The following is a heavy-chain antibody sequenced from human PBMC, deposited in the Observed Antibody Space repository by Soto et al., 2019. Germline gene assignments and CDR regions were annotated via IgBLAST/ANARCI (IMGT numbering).Heavy chain of an antibody. CDR1: GFTFSSYS. V-gene: IGHV3-21*01. D-gene: IGHD2-2*01. Sequence: EVQLVESGGGLVKPGGSLRLSCAASGFTFSSYSMNWVRQAPGKGLEWVSSISSSSSYIYYADSVKGRFTISRDNAKNSLCLQMDSLRADDTAVYYCARGGYCSSTSCDEDYYYCMDVWGKGTTVTVSS. CDR2: ISSSSSYI. J-gene: IGHJ6*03. CDR3: ARGGYCSSTSCDEDYYYCMDV.